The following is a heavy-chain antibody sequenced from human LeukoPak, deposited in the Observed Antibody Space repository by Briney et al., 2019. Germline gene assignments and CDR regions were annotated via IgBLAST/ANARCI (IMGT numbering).Heavy chain of an antibody. CDR1: GFTFSSYE. Sequence: GGSLRLSCAASGFTFSSYEMNWVRQAPGKGLEWVSYISSSGSTIYYADSVKGRFTISRDNAKNSLYLQMNSLRAEDTAVYYCLAGYDILTGCYDAYYYYGMDVWGKGTTVTVSS. CDR2: ISSSGSTI. CDR3: LAGYDILTGCYDAYYYYGMDV. D-gene: IGHD3-9*01. J-gene: IGHJ6*04. V-gene: IGHV3-48*03.